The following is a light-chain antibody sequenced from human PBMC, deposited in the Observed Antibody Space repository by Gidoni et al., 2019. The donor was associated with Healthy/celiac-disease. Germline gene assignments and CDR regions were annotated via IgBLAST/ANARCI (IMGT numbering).Light chain of an antibody. CDR3: QKRSNWPIT. CDR2: DAS. Sequence: EIVLTQSPATLSLSPGERATLSCRASQSVSSYLGWYQQTPVQAPRLLIYDASNRATVIPARCSGSGSGTDFTLTSSSLEAEDFAVYYCQKRSNWPITFGQGTRLEIK. V-gene: IGKV3-11*01. J-gene: IGKJ5*01. CDR1: QSVSSY.